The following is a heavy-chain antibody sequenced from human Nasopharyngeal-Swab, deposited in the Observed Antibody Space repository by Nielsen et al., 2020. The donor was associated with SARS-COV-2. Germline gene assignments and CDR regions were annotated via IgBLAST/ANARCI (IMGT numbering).Heavy chain of an antibody. D-gene: IGHD1-26*01. CDR3: ATTLPDGGSYSKGYYYYYMDV. CDR1: GYTLTELS. Sequence: ASVKVSCKVSGYTLTELSMHWVRQAPGKGLEWMGGFDPEDGETIYAQKFQGRVTMTEDTSTHTAYMELSSLRSEDTAVYYCATTLPDGGSYSKGYYYYYMDVWGKGTTVTVSS. J-gene: IGHJ6*03. V-gene: IGHV1-24*01. CDR2: FDPEDGET.